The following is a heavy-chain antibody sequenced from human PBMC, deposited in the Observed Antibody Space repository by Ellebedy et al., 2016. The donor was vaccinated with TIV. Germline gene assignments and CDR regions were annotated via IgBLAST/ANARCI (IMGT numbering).Heavy chain of an antibody. CDR3: ARAGEYCDFPQNCYAMDV. Sequence: AASVKVSCKASGYSFGSYGISWVRQAPGQGLEWMGWINTNNGNTNYAKKGQGRVTMTRDSSTNTAYLELRSLRAEDTAVYYCARAGEYCDFPQNCYAMDVWGQGTTVTVS. D-gene: IGHD2/OR15-2a*01. V-gene: IGHV1-18*01. CDR1: GYSFGSYG. J-gene: IGHJ6*02. CDR2: INTNNGNT.